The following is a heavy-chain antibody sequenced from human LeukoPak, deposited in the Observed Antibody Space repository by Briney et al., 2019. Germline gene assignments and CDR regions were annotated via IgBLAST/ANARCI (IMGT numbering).Heavy chain of an antibody. CDR2: INHSGST. V-gene: IGHV4-34*01. D-gene: IGHD3-10*01. CDR1: GGSFSGYY. CDR3: ARRHVLLWFGELSSTGWFDP. Sequence: PSETLSLTCAVYGGSFSGYYWSWIRQPPGKGLEWIGEINHSGSTNYNPSLKSRVTISVDTSKNQFSLKLSSVTAADTAVYYCARRHVLLWFGELSSTGWFDPWGQGTLVTVSS. J-gene: IGHJ5*02.